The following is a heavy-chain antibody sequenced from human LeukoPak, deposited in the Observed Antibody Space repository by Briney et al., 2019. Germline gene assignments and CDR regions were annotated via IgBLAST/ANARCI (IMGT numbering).Heavy chain of an antibody. CDR3: ANAMSGYCSGGSCDPLDY. J-gene: IGHJ4*02. Sequence: SVKVSCKASGGTFSSYAISWVRQAPGQGLEWMGGIIPIFGTANYAQKFQGRVTITADESTSTAYMELSSLRSEDTAVYYCANAMSGYCSGGSCDPLDYWAREPWSPSPQ. D-gene: IGHD2-15*01. CDR1: GGTFSSYA. V-gene: IGHV1-69*13. CDR2: IIPIFGTA.